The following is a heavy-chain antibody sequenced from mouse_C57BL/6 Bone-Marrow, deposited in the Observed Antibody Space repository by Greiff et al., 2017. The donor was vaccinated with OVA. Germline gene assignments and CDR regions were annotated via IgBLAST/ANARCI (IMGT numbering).Heavy chain of an antibody. Sequence: VHVKQSGGGLVKPGGSLKLSCAASGFTFSDYGMHWVRQAPEKGLEWVAYISSGSSTIYYADTVKGRFTISRDNAKNTLFLQMTSLRSEDTAMYYCARSDYDYFDYWGQGTTLTVSS. CDR2: ISSGSSTI. V-gene: IGHV5-17*01. CDR1: GFTFSDYG. CDR3: ARSDYDYFDY. D-gene: IGHD2-4*01. J-gene: IGHJ2*01.